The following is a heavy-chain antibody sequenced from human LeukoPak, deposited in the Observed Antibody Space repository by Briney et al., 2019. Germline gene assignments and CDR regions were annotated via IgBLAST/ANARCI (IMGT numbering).Heavy chain of an antibody. CDR1: GGSISSYY. V-gene: IGHV4-59*12. CDR3: ARRGMNWDYVWYFDL. J-gene: IGHJ2*01. CDR2: IYYSGST. Sequence: PSETLSLTCTVSGGSISSYYWSWIRQPPGKGLEWIGYIYYSGSTNYNPSLRSRVTISVDTSKNQFSLRLSSVTAADTAVYYCARRGMNWDYVWYFDLWGRGTLVTVSS. D-gene: IGHD1-7*01.